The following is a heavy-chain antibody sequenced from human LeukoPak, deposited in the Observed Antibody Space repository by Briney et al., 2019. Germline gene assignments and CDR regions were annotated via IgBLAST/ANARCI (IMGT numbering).Heavy chain of an antibody. CDR3: ARESQGITMVRGVISTGVFDP. Sequence: SETLSLTCTVSGGSISNYYWTWIRQSPGKTLEWIGCSHQSGSTHYNPSLRSRVTVSVDTSKSQFSLRLNSVTAPDTAVYYCARESQGITMVRGVISTGVFDPWGQGTLVTVSS. CDR2: SHQSGST. V-gene: IGHV4-59*01. CDR1: GGSISNYY. D-gene: IGHD3-10*01. J-gene: IGHJ5*02.